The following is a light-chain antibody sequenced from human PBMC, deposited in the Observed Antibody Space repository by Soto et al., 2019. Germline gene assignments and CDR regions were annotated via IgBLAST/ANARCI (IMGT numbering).Light chain of an antibody. Sequence: LSVSPGERATLSCRASHRVSSYLAWYQQRPGQAPRLLIYGASTRATGIPARFSGSASGTEFTLTISSLQSEDFAIYYCQQYNNWPPTFGGGTKVDIK. V-gene: IGKV3-15*01. J-gene: IGKJ4*01. CDR1: HRVSSY. CDR2: GAS. CDR3: QQYNNWPPT.